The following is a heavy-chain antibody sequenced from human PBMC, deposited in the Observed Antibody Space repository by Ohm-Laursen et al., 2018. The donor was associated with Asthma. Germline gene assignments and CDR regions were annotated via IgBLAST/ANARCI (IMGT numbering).Heavy chain of an antibody. Sequence: SLRLSCAASGFTFRSYAMHWVRQAPGKGLEWVAVGGSYYDGGLKYYADSVNGRFTVSRDDSKNTLYLQMNSLRPDDTAVYYCARSEAYDSSGYPLCCWGQGTLVTVSS. V-gene: IGHV3-30-3*01. CDR3: ARSEAYDSSGYPLCC. CDR2: GGSYYDGGLK. CDR1: GFTFRSYA. J-gene: IGHJ4*02. D-gene: IGHD3-22*01.